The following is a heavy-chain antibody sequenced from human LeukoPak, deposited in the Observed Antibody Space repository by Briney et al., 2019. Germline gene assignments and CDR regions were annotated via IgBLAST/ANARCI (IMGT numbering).Heavy chain of an antibody. CDR3: ASLIRQGHYAMDV. J-gene: IGHJ6*02. V-gene: IGHV4-59*01. CDR2: FFYSGST. CDR1: GGSMSTYY. Sequence: SETLSLTCTVSGGSMSTYYWSWIRQPPGKGLEWIGYFFYSGSTNYNPSLNSRVTISLDTSKNQFSLRLSSVTAADTAVYYCASLIRQGHYAMDVWGQGTMVTVSS.